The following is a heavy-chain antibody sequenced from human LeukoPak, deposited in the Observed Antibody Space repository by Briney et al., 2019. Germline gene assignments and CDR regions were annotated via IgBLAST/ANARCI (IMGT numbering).Heavy chain of an antibody. V-gene: IGHV3-30*02. CDR2: IRYDGSNK. Sequence: GGTLRLSCAASGFTFTSYGMHWVRQAPGKGLEWVAFIRYDGSNKYYADSVKGRFTISRDNSKNTLYLQMNSLRAEDTAVYYCATVKSSIAAAGTPLGWFDPWGQGTLVTVSS. CDR1: GFTFTSYG. CDR3: ATVKSSIAAAGTPLGWFDP. D-gene: IGHD6-13*01. J-gene: IGHJ5*02.